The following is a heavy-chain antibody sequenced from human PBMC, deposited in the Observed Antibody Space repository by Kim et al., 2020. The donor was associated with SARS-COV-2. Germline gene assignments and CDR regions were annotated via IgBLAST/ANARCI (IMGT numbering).Heavy chain of an antibody. D-gene: IGHD2-21*01. Sequence: SETLSLTCTVSGGSISSSSYYWGWIRQLPGKGLEWIGSIYYSGSTYYNPSLKSRVTISVDTSKNQFSLKLSSVTAADTAVYYCATPRYGWGFYYFDYWGQGTLVTVSS. CDR3: ATPRYGWGFYYFDY. CDR2: IYYSGST. CDR1: GGSISSSSYY. J-gene: IGHJ4*02. V-gene: IGHV4-39*01.